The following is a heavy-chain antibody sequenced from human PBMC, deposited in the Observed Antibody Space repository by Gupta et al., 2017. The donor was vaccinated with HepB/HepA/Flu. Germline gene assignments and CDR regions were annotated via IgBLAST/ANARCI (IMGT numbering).Heavy chain of an antibody. CDR2: ISGGGSNT. CDR3: AKGWIGGRSALDI. D-gene: IGHD3-3*01. CDR1: GFTFTNYA. Sequence: EVQLLESGGGLVQPGGSLRLSCAGSGFTFTNYAVNWVRQAPGKGLEWVSLISGGGSNTYYADSVKGRFTISRDNSKNTLYLQMNSLRAEDTAVYYCAKGWIGGRSALDIWGQGTMVTVSS. J-gene: IGHJ3*02. V-gene: IGHV3-23*01.